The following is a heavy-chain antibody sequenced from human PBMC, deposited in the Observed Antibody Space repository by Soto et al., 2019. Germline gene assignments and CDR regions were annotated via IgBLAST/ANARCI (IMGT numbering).Heavy chain of an antibody. V-gene: IGHV1-24*01. J-gene: IGHJ6*02. CDR3: TTSLELPLGTDV. CDR1: GYTLTELS. Sequence: ASVKVSCKVSGYTLTELSMHWVRQAPGKGLKWMGSFDPEDGETIYTQTFQGRLTLTGDTSTDTAHMELSRLRSEDTAVYYCTTSLELPLGTDVWGQGTTVTVSS. CDR2: FDPEDGET. D-gene: IGHD1-7*01.